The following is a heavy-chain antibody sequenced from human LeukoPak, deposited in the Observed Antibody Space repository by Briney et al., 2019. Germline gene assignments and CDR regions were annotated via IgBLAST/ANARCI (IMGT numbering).Heavy chain of an antibody. CDR2: INPNSGGT. J-gene: IGHJ4*02. CDR1: GYTFTCYY. CDR3: ARCRVVSGSCPHGFDY. D-gene: IGHD6-13*01. V-gene: IGHV1-2*02. Sequence: ASVKVSCKASGYTFTCYYMHWVRHAPGQGLEWMGWINPNSGGTNYAQKFQGRVTMTRDTSISTAYMELSRLRSDDTAVYYCARCRVVSGSCPHGFDYWGQGTLVTVSS.